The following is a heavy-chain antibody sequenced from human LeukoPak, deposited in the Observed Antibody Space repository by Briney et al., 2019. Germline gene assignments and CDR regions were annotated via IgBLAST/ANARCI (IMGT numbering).Heavy chain of an antibody. D-gene: IGHD6-19*01. CDR3: ARGGGGGYSSGWYDY. Sequence: SETLSLTCTVSGGSISSYYWSWIRQPPGKGLEWIGYIYYSGTTNYNPSLKSRVTISVATSKNQFSLNLSSVTAADTAVYYCARGGGGGYSSGWYDYWGQGTLVTVSS. J-gene: IGHJ4*02. CDR2: IYYSGTT. V-gene: IGHV4-59*01. CDR1: GGSISSYY.